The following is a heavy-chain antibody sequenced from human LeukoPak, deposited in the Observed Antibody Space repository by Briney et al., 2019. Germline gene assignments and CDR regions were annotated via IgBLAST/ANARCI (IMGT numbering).Heavy chain of an antibody. Sequence: PSQTLSLTCTVSGGSISSGDYYWSWIRQPPGKVLEWIGYIYYSGSTYYNPSLKSRVTISVDTSKNQFSLKLSSVTAADTAVYYCAREGGEDGMDVWGKGTTVTVSS. CDR3: AREGGEDGMDV. D-gene: IGHD2-21*01. V-gene: IGHV4-30-4*01. J-gene: IGHJ6*04. CDR2: IYYSGST. CDR1: GGSISSGDYY.